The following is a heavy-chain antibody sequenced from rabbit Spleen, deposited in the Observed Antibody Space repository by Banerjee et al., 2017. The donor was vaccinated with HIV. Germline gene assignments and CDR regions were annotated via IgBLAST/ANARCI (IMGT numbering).Heavy chain of an antibody. Sequence: QSLEESGGDLVKPGASLTLTCTASGFSLSNIYYMCWVRQAPGKGLEWIACIEGGSSAFSYFASWAKGRFTISKTSSTTVTLQMTSLTAADTATYFCARDAATSFSSYGMDLWGPGTLVTVS. CDR1: GFSLSNIYY. V-gene: IGHV1S40*01. CDR2: IEGGSSAFS. D-gene: IGHD8-1*01. J-gene: IGHJ6*01. CDR3: ARDAATSFSSYGMDL.